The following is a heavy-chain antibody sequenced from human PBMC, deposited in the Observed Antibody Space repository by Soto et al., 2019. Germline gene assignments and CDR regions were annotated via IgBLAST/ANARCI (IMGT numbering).Heavy chain of an antibody. V-gene: IGHV3-23*01. CDR1: GFTFNSYA. J-gene: IGHJ4*02. D-gene: IGHD3-22*01. Sequence: GGSLRLSCAASGFTFNSYAMGWVRQEPGKGLEWVSTSIGSGGSTYYADSVKGRFSVSRDNSKNTLYLQMNCLRAEDTAVYYCAKDRNYYYSSGYDYWGQGTLVTVSS. CDR2: SIGSGGST. CDR3: AKDRNYYYSSGYDY.